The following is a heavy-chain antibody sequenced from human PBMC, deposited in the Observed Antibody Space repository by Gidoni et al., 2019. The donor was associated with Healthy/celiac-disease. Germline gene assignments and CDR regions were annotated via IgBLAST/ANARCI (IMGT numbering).Heavy chain of an antibody. D-gene: IGHD1-1*01. CDR2: IKSKTDGGTT. V-gene: IGHV3-15*01. CDR3: TTGLERTYYYYGMDV. Sequence: EVQLVESGGGVVKHGGSLRLSCAASGCTFSNAWMSWVRQAPGKGLEWVGRIKSKTDGGTTDYAAPVKGRFTISRDDSKNTLYLQMNSLKTEDTAVYYCTTGLERTYYYYGMDVWGQGTTVTVSS. CDR1: GCTFSNAW. J-gene: IGHJ6*02.